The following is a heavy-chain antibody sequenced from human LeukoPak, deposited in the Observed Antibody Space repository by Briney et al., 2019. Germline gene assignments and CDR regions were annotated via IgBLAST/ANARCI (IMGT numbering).Heavy chain of an antibody. CDR2: IYNSGYT. V-gene: IGHV4-59*08. Sequence: SETLSLTCTVSGGSISSYFWSWIRQPPGKGLEWIGYIYNSGYTNYNPSLKSRVTISVDTSKNQFSLKLSSVTAADTAVYYCARHVRFEPYYFDYWGQGTLVTVSS. J-gene: IGHJ4*02. CDR3: ARHVRFEPYYFDY. D-gene: IGHD3-3*01. CDR1: GGSISSYF.